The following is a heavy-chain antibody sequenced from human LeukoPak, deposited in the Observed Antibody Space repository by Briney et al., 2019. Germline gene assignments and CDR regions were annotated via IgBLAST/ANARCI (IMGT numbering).Heavy chain of an antibody. Sequence: SETLSLTCTVSGGSISSSSYYWGWIRQPPGKGLEWIGSIYYSGSTYYNPSLKSRVTISVDTSKNQFPLKLSPVIAADTAVYYCARVGVDYSGNIIKYYFDYWGQGTLVTVSS. CDR1: GGSISSSSYY. CDR3: ARVGVDYSGNIIKYYFDY. CDR2: IYYSGST. V-gene: IGHV4-39*06. D-gene: IGHD4-23*01. J-gene: IGHJ4*02.